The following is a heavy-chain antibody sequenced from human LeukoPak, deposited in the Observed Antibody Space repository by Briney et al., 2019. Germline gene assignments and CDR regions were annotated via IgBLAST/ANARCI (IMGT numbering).Heavy chain of an antibody. CDR3: ARDIDLWFGELFEMYYFDY. D-gene: IGHD3-10*01. J-gene: IGHJ4*02. CDR2: MNPNSGNT. CDR1: GYTFTSYD. Sequence: ASVKVSCKASGYTFTSYDINWVRQATGQGLEWMGWMNPNSGNTGYAQKFQGRVTMTRNTSISTAYMELSSLRSEDTAVYYCARDIDLWFGELFEMYYFDYWGQGTLVTVSS. V-gene: IGHV1-8*01.